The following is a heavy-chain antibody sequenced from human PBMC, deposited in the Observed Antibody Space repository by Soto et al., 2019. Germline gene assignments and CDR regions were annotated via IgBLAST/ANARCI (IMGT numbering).Heavy chain of an antibody. CDR3: TTSAGGLGYCSGGSCYPLDY. Sequence: GGSLRLSCAASGFTFSNAWMSWVRQAPGKGLEWVGRIKSKTDGGTTDYAAPVKGRFTISRDDSKNTLYLQMNSLKTEDTAVYYCTTSAGGLGYCSGGSCYPLDYWGQGTLVTVSS. CDR2: IKSKTDGGTT. CDR1: GFTFSNAW. J-gene: IGHJ4*02. V-gene: IGHV3-15*01. D-gene: IGHD2-15*01.